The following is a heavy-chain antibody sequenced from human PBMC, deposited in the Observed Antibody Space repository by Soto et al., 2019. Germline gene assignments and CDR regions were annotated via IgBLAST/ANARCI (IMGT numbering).Heavy chain of an antibody. V-gene: IGHV1-18*04. CDR1: VFTSSG. D-gene: IGHD3-10*01. Sequence: GASVKVSCKASVFTSSGISWVRQAPGQRLEWMGWISTHNGNTIYAQKLQGRVTMTTDTSTSTAYMELRSLRSDDTAVYYCARSLITMVRGCMDVWGQGTTVTVSS. CDR2: ISTHNGNT. J-gene: IGHJ6*02. CDR3: ARSLITMVRGCMDV.